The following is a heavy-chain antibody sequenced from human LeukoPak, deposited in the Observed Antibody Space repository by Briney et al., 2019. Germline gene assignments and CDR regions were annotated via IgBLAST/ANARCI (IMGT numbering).Heavy chain of an antibody. CDR1: GFTFSSYA. J-gene: IGHJ4*02. D-gene: IGHD3-9*01. CDR3: AKGRDILTGPYDY. Sequence: GGSLRLSCAASGFTFSSYAMHWVRQAPGKGLEWVAFIRYDGSNKYYADSVKGRFTISRDNSKNTLYLQMNSLRAEDTAVYYCAKGRDILTGPYDYWGQGTLVTVSS. V-gene: IGHV3-30*02. CDR2: IRYDGSNK.